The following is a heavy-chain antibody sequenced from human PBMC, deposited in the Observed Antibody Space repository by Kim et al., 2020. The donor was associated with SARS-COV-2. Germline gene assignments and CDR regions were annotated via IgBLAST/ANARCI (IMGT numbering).Heavy chain of an antibody. Sequence: GGSLRLSCAVSGFTVSSYEMNWVRQAPGKGLEWISNIHPDVTTTLYAGSVRGRFTISRDNVQNLVYLQMNHLRAEDTAIYYCARENSLLGPSGYDAFVIWGRGTMVTVSS. J-gene: IGHJ3*02. CDR2: IHPDVTTT. CDR1: GFTVSSYE. V-gene: IGHV3-48*03. D-gene: IGHD5-12*01. CDR3: ARENSLLGPSGYDAFVI.